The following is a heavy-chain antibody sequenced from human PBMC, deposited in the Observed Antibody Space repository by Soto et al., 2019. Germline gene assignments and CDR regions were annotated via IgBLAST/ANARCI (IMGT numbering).Heavy chain of an antibody. Sequence: GGSLRLSCAASGFTLSSYWMSWVRQAPGRGLEWMANIKYDGSEKYYVDSVKGRLTISRDNAKNSLYLQMNSLRAEDTAVYYCASSPHKDSRPDYWGQGNVGTVS. CDR2: IKYDGSEK. CDR3: ASSPHKDSRPDY. V-gene: IGHV3-7*03. J-gene: IGHJ4*02. D-gene: IGHD3-22*01. CDR1: GFTLSSYW.